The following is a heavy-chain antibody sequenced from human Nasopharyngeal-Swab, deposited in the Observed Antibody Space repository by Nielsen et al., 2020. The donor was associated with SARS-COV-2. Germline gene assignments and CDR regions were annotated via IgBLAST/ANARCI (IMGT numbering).Heavy chain of an antibody. CDR2: IDPSDSYT. CDR1: GYSFNSYW. V-gene: IGHV5-10-1*01. Sequence: KVSCKGSGYSFNSYWISWVRQMPGKGLEWMGRIDPSDSYTNYSPSFQGHVTISADKSISTAYLQWSSLKASDTAMYYCARWAVDCSSTSCHYHFDYWGQGTTVTVSS. J-gene: IGHJ4*02. D-gene: IGHD2-2*01. CDR3: ARWAVDCSSTSCHYHFDY.